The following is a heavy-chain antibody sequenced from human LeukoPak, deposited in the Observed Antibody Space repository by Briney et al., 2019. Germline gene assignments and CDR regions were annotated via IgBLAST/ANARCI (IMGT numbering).Heavy chain of an antibody. CDR3: ARDRLLYYYDSGPTGHFQH. CDR1: GFTFSSYS. CDR2: ISSSSSTI. D-gene: IGHD3-22*01. V-gene: IGHV3-48*01. Sequence: GGSLRLSCAASGFTFSSYSMNWVRQAPGKGLEWVSYISSSSSTIYYADSVKGRFTISRDNAKNSLYLQMNSLRADDTAVYYCARDRLLYYYDSGPTGHFQHWGQGTLVTV. J-gene: IGHJ1*01.